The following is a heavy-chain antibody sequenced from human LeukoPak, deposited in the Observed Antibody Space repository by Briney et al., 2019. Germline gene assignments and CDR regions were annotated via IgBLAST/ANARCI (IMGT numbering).Heavy chain of an antibody. D-gene: IGHD2-15*01. V-gene: IGHV1-69*13. CDR2: IIPIFGTA. J-gene: IGHJ6*03. CDR3: ATARADCSGGSCFYYYMDV. CDR1: GGTFSSYA. Sequence: SVKVSCKASGGTFSSYAISWGRQAPGQGLEWMGGIIPIFGTANYAQKFQGRVTITADESTSTAYMELSSLRSEDTAVYYCATARADCSGGSCFYYYMDVWGKGTTVTVSS.